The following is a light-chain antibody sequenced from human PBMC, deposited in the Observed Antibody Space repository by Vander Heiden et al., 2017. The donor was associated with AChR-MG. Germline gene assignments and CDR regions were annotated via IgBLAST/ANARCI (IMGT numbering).Light chain of an antibody. CDR3: QSYDSSLSGWV. CDR1: TPNIGAGYD. CDR2: ANN. J-gene: IGLJ3*02. V-gene: IGLV1-40*01. Sequence: QSVLTQPPSVSGAPGQRVAISCTGSTPNIGAGYDVHWYQQLPGTAPKLLIYANNNRPSGVPDRFSGSKSGSSASLAISGLQAEDEADYYCQSYDSSLSGWVFGGGTKLTGL.